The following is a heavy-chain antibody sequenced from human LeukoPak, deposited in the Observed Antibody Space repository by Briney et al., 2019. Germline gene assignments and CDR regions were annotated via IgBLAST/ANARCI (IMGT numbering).Heavy chain of an antibody. CDR3: AKGLTIFGLPEGNWFDP. J-gene: IGHJ5*02. CDR1: GFTFSSYG. D-gene: IGHD3-3*01. Sequence: GGSLRLSCAASGFTFSSYGMHWVRQAPGKGLEWVAVISYDGSNKYYADSVKGRFTISRDNSKNTLYLQMNSLRAEDTAVYYCAKGLTIFGLPEGNWFDPWGQGTLVIVSS. V-gene: IGHV3-30*18. CDR2: ISYDGSNK.